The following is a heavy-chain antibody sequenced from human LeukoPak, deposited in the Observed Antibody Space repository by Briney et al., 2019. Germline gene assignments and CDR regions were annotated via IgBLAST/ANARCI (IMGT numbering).Heavy chain of an antibody. CDR3: AREDPQTTVPEGMDV. CDR2: IYYSGTT. CDR1: GGSISYYY. J-gene: IGHJ6*02. D-gene: IGHD4-17*01. Sequence: PSETLSLTCTVSGGSISYYYWSWIRQSPGKGLEWIGYIYYSGTTNYNPSLKSRVTISVDTSKNQFSLQMRSVTAADTAVYYCAREDPQTTVPEGMDVWGQGTTVTVSS. V-gene: IGHV4-59*01.